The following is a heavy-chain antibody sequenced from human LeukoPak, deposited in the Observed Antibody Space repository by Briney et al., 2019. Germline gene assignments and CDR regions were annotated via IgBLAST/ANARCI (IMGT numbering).Heavy chain of an antibody. V-gene: IGHV1-2*02. J-gene: IGHJ3*02. CDR3: ARNLWFGESSDAFDI. CDR1: GYTFTGYY. Sequence: ASVNVSCKASGYTFTGYYMHWVRQAPGQGLEWMGWINPNSGGTNYAQKFQGRVTMTRDTSISTAYMDMSSLRSDDTAVYYCARNLWFGESSDAFDIWGQGTMVTVSS. D-gene: IGHD3-10*01. CDR2: INPNSGGT.